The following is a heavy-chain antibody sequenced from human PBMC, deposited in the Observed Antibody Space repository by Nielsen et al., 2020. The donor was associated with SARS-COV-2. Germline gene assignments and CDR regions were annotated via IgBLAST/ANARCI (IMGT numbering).Heavy chain of an antibody. CDR3: ARDRGRLSFSS. Sequence: GESLKISCAASGFTFSSYAMSWVRQAPGKGLESVSLISGSGSRTYYADSVKGRFTISRDNSKNSLYLQMNSLRAEDTAVYYCARDRGRLSFSSWGQGTLVTVSS. J-gene: IGHJ5*02. CDR1: GFTFSSYA. D-gene: IGHD2/OR15-2a*01. V-gene: IGHV3-23*01. CDR2: ISGSGSRT.